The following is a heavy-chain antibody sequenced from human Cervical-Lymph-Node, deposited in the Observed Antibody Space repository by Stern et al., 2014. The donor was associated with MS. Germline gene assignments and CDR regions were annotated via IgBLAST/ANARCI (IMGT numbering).Heavy chain of an antibody. CDR1: GFSLQTHGVA. J-gene: IGHJ4*02. V-gene: IGHV2-5*02. D-gene: IGHD6-19*01. Sequence: QIPLKESGPTLVKPTQTLTLTCTFSGFSLQTHGVAVGWIRQPPGRALEWLALIYGWDNDRRYSPSLITRLTIATDTSKNHVVLTLTNVDPVDTATYYCALRHFGSESGWSQGYFTYWGQGTVVTVSS. CDR3: ALRHFGSESGWSQGYFTY. CDR2: IYGWDNDR.